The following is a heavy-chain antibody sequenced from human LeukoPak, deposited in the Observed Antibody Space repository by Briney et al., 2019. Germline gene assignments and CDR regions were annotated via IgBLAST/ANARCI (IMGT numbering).Heavy chain of an antibody. D-gene: IGHD3-22*01. CDR2: ISFDASNK. V-gene: IGHV3-30*18. CDR1: GFTISSYG. J-gene: IGHJ6*02. CDR3: AKGLTYYYDSSGYYYHYYGMDV. Sequence: AGSLSFSSAASGFTISSYGMHRVRQAPGKGLEWGAVISFDASNKYYADSVKGRFTTSRANSTNTMYLQMNSPRAEETAVYYCAKGLTYYYDSSGYYYHYYGMDVWGQGTTVTVSS.